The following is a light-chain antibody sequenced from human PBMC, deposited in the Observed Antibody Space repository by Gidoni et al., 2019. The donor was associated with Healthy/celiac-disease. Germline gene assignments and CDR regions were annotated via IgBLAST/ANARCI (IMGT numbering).Light chain of an antibody. CDR1: QSVSSY. CDR3: QQRSNWPIT. Sequence: ESVLTQSPATLSLSPGERATLTCRASQSVSSYLAWYQQKPGQAPRLLIYDASNWPTGIPARFSGSGSGTDFTLTISSLEPEDFAVYYCQQRSNWPITFGQGTRLEIK. V-gene: IGKV3-11*01. CDR2: DAS. J-gene: IGKJ5*01.